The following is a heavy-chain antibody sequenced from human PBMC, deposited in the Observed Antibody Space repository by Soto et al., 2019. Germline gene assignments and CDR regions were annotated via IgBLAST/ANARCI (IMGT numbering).Heavy chain of an antibody. D-gene: IGHD3-10*01. CDR2: INGDGASL. V-gene: IGHV3-74*03. CDR1: GFIFSSFW. Sequence: VRLEEAGGGFVQPGGSLRVSCSGSGFIFSSFWMHWVRQGPGKGLEWVSRINGDGASLAYADSVKGRFSISRDNVKNTLHLQMNSLGADDTAVYFCAREGSRGLDVWGRGTTVTVSS. J-gene: IGHJ6*02. CDR3: AREGSRGLDV.